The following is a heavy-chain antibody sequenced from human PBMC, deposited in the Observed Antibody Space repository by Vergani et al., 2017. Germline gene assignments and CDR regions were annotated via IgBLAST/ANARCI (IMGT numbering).Heavy chain of an antibody. CDR1: GFTFSSYA. CDR3: ASGYCSSTSCYFGPDY. Sequence: QVQLVESGGGLVKPGGSLRLSCAASGFTFSSYAISWVRQAPGQGLEWMGRIIPILGIANYAQKFQGRVTITADKSTSTAYMELSSLRSEDTAVYYCASGYCSSTSCYFGPDYWGQGTLVTVSS. J-gene: IGHJ4*02. V-gene: IGHV1-69*09. D-gene: IGHD2-2*01. CDR2: IIPILGIA.